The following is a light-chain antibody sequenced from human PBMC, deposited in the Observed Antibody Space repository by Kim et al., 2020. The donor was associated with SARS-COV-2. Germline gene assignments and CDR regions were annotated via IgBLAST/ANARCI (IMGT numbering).Light chain of an antibody. CDR3: RQYDSCST. J-gene: IGKJ2*01. Sequence: DIQMTQSPSTLSASVGDRVTITCRASQSINSWLAWYQQKPGKAPKLLIYDASKLESGVPSRFSGSGSGTEFTLTISSLQPDDFATYYCRQYDSCSTFGQGTKLDIK. CDR2: DAS. V-gene: IGKV1-5*01. CDR1: QSINSW.